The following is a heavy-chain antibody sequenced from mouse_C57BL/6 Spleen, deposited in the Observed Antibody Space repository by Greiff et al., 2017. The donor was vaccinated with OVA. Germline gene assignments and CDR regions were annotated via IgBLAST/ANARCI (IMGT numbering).Heavy chain of an antibody. D-gene: IGHD2-5*01. CDR3: ARAFYYSNYWYFDV. CDR1: GYTFTSYW. V-gene: IGHV1-69*01. CDR2: IDPSDSYT. J-gene: IGHJ1*03. Sequence: QVQLQQPGAELVMPGASVKLSCKASGYTFTSYWMHWVKQRPGQGLEWIGEIDPSDSYTNYNQKFKGKSTLTVDKSSSTAYMQLSSLTSEDSAVYDCARAFYYSNYWYFDVWGTGTTVTVSS.